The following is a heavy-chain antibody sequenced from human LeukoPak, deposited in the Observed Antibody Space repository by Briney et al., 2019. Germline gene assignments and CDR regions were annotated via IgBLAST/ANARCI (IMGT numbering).Heavy chain of an antibody. D-gene: IGHD6-13*01. Sequence: TSETLSLTCTVSGGSISSYYWGWIRQPPGKGLEWIGSIYYSGSTYYNPSLKSRVTISVDTSKNQFSLKLSSVTAADTAVYYCARANYRDLYSSSLYYFDYWGQGTLVTVSS. CDR2: IYYSGST. CDR1: GGSISSYY. CDR3: ARANYRDLYSSSLYYFDY. V-gene: IGHV4-39*07. J-gene: IGHJ4*02.